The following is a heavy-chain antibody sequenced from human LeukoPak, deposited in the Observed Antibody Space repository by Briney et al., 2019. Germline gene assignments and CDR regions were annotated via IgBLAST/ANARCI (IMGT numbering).Heavy chain of an antibody. J-gene: IGHJ4*02. CDR3: AREYCSGGSCWFDY. CDR1: GFTVSRNY. CDR2: IYSGGST. V-gene: IGHV3-53*01. D-gene: IGHD2-15*01. Sequence: GGSLRLSCAASGFTVSRNYMSWVRQAPGKGLEWVSLIYSGGSTYYADSVKGRFTISRDNSKNTLYLQMNSLRAEDTAVYYCAREYCSGGSCWFDYWGQGTLVTVSS.